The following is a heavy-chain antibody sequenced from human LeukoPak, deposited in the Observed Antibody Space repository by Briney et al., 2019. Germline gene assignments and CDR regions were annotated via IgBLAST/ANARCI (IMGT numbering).Heavy chain of an antibody. CDR3: ARGRVAAAGTFGAEYFQH. J-gene: IGHJ1*01. V-gene: IGHV1-2*04. CDR1: GYTFTGYY. D-gene: IGHD6-13*01. Sequence: ASVKVSCKASGYTFTGYYMHWVRQAPGQGLEWMGWINPNSGGTNYAQEFQGWVTMTRDTSISTAYMELSRLRSDDTAVYYCARGRVAAAGTFGAEYFQHWGQGTLVTVSS. CDR2: INPNSGGT.